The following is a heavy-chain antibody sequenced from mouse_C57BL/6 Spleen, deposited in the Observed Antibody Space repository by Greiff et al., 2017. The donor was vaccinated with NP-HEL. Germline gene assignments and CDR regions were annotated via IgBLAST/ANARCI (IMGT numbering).Heavy chain of an antibody. Sequence: QVQLKQPGAELVKPGASVKLSCKASGYTFTSYWMQWVKQRPGQGLEWIGEIDPSDSYTNYNQKFKGKATLTVDTSSSTAYMQLSSLTSEDSAVYYCASGGSSYCYWGQGTTLTVSS. CDR1: GYTFTSYW. CDR3: ASGGSSYCY. V-gene: IGHV1-50*01. D-gene: IGHD1-1*01. J-gene: IGHJ2*01. CDR2: IDPSDSYT.